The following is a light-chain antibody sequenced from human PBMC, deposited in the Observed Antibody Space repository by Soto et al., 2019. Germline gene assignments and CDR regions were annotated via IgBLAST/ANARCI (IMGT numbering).Light chain of an antibody. J-gene: IGKJ3*01. CDR1: QDIRND. CDR3: QKCNVAPFT. V-gene: IGKV1-27*01. Sequence: DIQMTQSPSSLSASAGDRVTITCRASQDIRNDLAWHQQKPGKVPKVLILGASTLQSGVPSRFSGSGSGTDFTLTISSLRPEDVATYYCQKCNVAPFTFGPGTKVDIK. CDR2: GAS.